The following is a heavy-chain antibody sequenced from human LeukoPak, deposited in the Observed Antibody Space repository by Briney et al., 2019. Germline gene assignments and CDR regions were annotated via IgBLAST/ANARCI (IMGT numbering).Heavy chain of an antibody. V-gene: IGHV3-7*01. J-gene: IGHJ4*02. CDR2: IKQDGSAK. CDR3: TRLSAMLRGPEPIYYFDS. D-gene: IGHD1-14*01. Sequence: PGGSLRLSCTVSGFTLSSYEMTWFRQAPGRGLEWVANIKQDGSAKFYVDSLKGRFTISRDNSKNSLFLQMNRLRVEDTAMYYCTRLSAMLRGPEPIYYFDSWGQGTLVTVSS. CDR1: GFTLSSYE.